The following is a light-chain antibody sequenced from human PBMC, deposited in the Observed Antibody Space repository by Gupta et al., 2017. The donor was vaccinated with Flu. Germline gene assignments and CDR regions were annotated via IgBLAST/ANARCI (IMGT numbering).Light chain of an antibody. V-gene: IGLV5-45*02. J-gene: IGLJ1*01. CDR2: YKSDSDK. Sequence: QAVLPQPSSLSASPGASASLTCTLRSDISVDTYRIYWYQQKPGSPPQYLLNYKSDSDKQQGSGVPSRFSGSKDASANAGILLISGLQSEDEADYYCRIWHSSAYVFGTGTEVTVL. CDR1: SDISVDTYR. CDR3: RIWHSSAYV.